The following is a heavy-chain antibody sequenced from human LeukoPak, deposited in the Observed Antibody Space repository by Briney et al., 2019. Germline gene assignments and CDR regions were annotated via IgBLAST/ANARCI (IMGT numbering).Heavy chain of an antibody. CDR3: ARDSTYYYDSGSSGPHYFDN. CDR2: ISGSGGST. Sequence: GGSLRLSCAASGFTFSSYAMSWVRQAPGKGLEWVSAISGSGGSTYYADSVKGRFTISRDNSKNTLYLQLNSLRAEDTAVYYCARDSTYYYDSGSSGPHYFDNWGQGTLVTVSP. V-gene: IGHV3-23*01. D-gene: IGHD3-10*01. J-gene: IGHJ4*02. CDR1: GFTFSSYA.